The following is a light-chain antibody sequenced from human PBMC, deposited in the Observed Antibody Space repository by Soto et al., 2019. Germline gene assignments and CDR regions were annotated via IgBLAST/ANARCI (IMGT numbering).Light chain of an antibody. Sequence: EIVLTQSPGTLSLSPGERATLSCRASQNINSRYLAWYQQKPGQAPRLLIYGTSSRATGIPDRFSGSGSGTDFTLTISRLEPEDFEVYYCQQFGSSPGFTFGPGTKVDIK. CDR2: GTS. J-gene: IGKJ3*01. CDR1: QNINSRY. V-gene: IGKV3-20*01. CDR3: QQFGSSPGFT.